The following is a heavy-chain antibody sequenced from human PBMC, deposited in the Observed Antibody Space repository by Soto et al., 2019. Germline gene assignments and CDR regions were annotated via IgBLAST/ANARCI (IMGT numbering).Heavy chain of an antibody. Sequence: GGSLRLSCAASGFTFSSYAMSWVRQAPGKGLEWVSAISGSGGSTYYADSVKGRFTISRDNSKNTLYLQMNSLRAEDTAVYYCAKGEEVVPAALPFNWFDPWGQGTLVTVSS. J-gene: IGHJ5*02. CDR3: AKGEEVVPAALPFNWFDP. CDR1: GFTFSSYA. V-gene: IGHV3-23*01. D-gene: IGHD2-2*01. CDR2: ISGSGGST.